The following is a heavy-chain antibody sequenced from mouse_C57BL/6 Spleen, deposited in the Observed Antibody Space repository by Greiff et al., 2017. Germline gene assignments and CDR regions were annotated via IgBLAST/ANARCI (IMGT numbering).Heavy chain of an antibody. J-gene: IGHJ2*01. CDR3: ARKGDYGSSLDY. Sequence: QVQLQQSGAELVKPGASVKISCKASGYAFRSYWMNWVKQRPGKGLEWIGQIYPGDGDTNYNGKFKGKATLTADKSSSTAYMQLSSLTSEDSAVYYCARKGDYGSSLDYWGQGTTLTVSS. CDR1: GYAFRSYW. V-gene: IGHV1-80*01. D-gene: IGHD1-1*01. CDR2: IYPGDGDT.